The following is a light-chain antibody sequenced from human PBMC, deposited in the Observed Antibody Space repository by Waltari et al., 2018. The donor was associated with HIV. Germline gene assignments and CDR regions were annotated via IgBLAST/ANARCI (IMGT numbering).Light chain of an antibody. V-gene: IGLV7-46*01. J-gene: IGLJ3*02. CDR2: DTR. Sequence: QAVVTQEPSLTVSPGGTVTLPCGSSTGAVTSGHYPYWFQQKPDQAPSTLIYDTRNDNSGTPARFSGSLLGGKAALTRSGAQAEDEAEYYCLLSYSGARVFGGGTKLTVL. CDR3: LLSYSGARV. CDR1: TGAVTSGHY.